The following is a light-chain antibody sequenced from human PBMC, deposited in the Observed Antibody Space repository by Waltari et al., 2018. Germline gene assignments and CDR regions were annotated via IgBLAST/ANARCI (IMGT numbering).Light chain of an antibody. J-gene: IGKJ1*01. CDR2: GAS. Sequence: EIVLTQSPGTLSLSPGERATLSCRASQSVSSSYLAWYQQKPGQAPGLLIYGASSRATGIPDRFSGSGSGTDFTLTISRLEPEDFAVDYCQQYGSSPWTFGQGTKVEIK. V-gene: IGKV3-20*01. CDR3: QQYGSSPWT. CDR1: QSVSSSY.